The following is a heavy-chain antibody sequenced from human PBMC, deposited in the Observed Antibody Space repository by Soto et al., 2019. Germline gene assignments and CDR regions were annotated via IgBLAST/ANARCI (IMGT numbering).Heavy chain of an antibody. D-gene: IGHD6-19*01. V-gene: IGHV1-18*01. J-gene: IGHJ4*02. Sequence: QVQLVQSGAEVKKPGASVKVSCKASGYTFTSYGISWVRQAPGQGLEWMGWISAYNGNTNYAQKLQGRVTMTTDTSTSTAYMELRSLRSVDTAVYYCARDLFLAGGWYDDMFDYWGQGTLVTVSS. CDR3: ARDLFLAGGWYDDMFDY. CDR2: ISAYNGNT. CDR1: GYTFTSYG.